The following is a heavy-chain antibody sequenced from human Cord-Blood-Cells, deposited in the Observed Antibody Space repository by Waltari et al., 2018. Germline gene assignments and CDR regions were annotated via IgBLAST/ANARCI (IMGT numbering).Heavy chain of an antibody. D-gene: IGHD6-19*01. Sequence: QVQLVQSGAEVKKPGASVKVSCKASGYTFTGYYMHWVRQAPGQGLEWMGWINPNMGGTNYAQKFQGWVTMTRDTSISTAYMELSRLRSDDTAVYYCARGDVAGTEYYFDYWGQGTLVTVSS. CDR3: ARGDVAGTEYYFDY. J-gene: IGHJ4*02. V-gene: IGHV1-2*04. CDR2: INPNMGGT. CDR1: GYTFTGYY.